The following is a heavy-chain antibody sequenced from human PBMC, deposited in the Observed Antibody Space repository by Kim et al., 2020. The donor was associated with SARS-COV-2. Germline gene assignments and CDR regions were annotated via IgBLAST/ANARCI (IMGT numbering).Heavy chain of an antibody. J-gene: IGHJ4*02. V-gene: IGHV3-30*01. Sequence: DSVKGRFTIYRDNSKNTLYLQMNSLRTEDTAVYYCARGAGTTFLYYFDYWGQGTLVSVSA. CDR3: ARGAGTTFLYYFDY. D-gene: IGHD1-7*01.